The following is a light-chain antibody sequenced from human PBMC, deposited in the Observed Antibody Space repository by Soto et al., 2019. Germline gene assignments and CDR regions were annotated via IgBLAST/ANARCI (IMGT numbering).Light chain of an antibody. CDR1: SSDIGGYDY. J-gene: IGLJ2*01. CDR3: SSYTSSSTLVV. CDR2: EVS. Sequence: QSALTQPASVSGSPGQSITISCTGTSSDIGGYDYVSWYQRHPGKAPKLMIYEVSSRPSGVSNRFSGSKSGNMASLTISGLQAEDEADYYCSSYTSSSTLVVFGGGTKVTVL. V-gene: IGLV2-14*01.